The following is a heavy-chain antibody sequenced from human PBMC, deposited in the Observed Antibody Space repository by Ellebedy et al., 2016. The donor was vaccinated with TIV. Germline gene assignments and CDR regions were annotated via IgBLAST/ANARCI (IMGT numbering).Heavy chain of an antibody. CDR1: GFTFSGYY. V-gene: IGHV3-11*01. Sequence: GESLKISCAASGFTFSGYYMSWFRQAPGKGPEWVSYISYSGDLMYYADSVKDRFTTSRDNAGNSLYLQMNSLRAEDTAVYYCARLGVIAAAGASDYWGQGTLVIVSS. D-gene: IGHD6-13*01. CDR2: ISYSGDLM. J-gene: IGHJ4*02. CDR3: ARLGVIAAAGASDY.